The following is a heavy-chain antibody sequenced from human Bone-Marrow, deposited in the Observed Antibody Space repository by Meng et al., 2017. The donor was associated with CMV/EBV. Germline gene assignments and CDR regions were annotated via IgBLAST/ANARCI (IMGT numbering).Heavy chain of an antibody. D-gene: IGHD3-10*01. V-gene: IGHV3-74*03. CDR2: INSDGSDT. CDR3: VKGGHLGDY. J-gene: IGHJ4*02. CDR1: GFTFSSYW. Sequence: GGSLRLSCAASGFTFSSYWMSWVRQAPGKGLVWVSHINSDGSDTKYADSVKGRFTISRDNAKNTLYLQMNTLRAEDTAVYYCVKGGHLGDYWGQGTLVTVSS.